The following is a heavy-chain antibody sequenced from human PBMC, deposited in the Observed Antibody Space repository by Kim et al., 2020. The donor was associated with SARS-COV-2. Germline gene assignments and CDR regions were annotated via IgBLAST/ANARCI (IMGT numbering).Heavy chain of an antibody. CDR1: GGSISSYY. Sequence: SETLSLTCTVSGGSISSYYWSWIRQPPGKGLEWIGFIYYIGITNYNPSLKSRVTISVDTSKNQISLNLTSVTAADTAVYYCAGDRWQWLASSYYYNMDVWGQGTTVTVSS. V-gene: IGHV4-59*13. CDR3: AGDRWQWLASSYYYNMDV. CDR2: IYYIGIT. D-gene: IGHD6-19*01. J-gene: IGHJ6*02.